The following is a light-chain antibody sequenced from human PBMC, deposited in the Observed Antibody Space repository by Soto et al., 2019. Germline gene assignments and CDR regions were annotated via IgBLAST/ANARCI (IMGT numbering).Light chain of an antibody. Sequence: EIVMTQSPATLSVSPGERATLSCRASQSVSSNLAWYQQKAGQAPRLLIYAASIRATGIPARFSGSGSGTEFTLTISSLQSEDFAVYYCQQYNNWPPLTFGGGTKLEI. J-gene: IGKJ4*01. CDR3: QQYNNWPPLT. CDR1: QSVSSN. CDR2: AAS. V-gene: IGKV3-15*01.